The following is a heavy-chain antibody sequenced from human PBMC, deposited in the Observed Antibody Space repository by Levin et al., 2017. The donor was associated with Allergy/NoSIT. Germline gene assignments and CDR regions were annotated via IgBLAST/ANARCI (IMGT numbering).Heavy chain of an antibody. J-gene: IGHJ4*02. Sequence: GESLKISCAASGFTVSSHYMSWVRQAPGKGLEWVSVIYSGGSTYYADSVKGRFTISRDNSKNTLYLQMNSLRAEDTAVYYCARDGSWGYCSGGSCPLRDWGQRTLVTVSS. CDR3: ARDGSWGYCSGGSCPLRD. D-gene: IGHD2-15*01. CDR2: IYSGGST. V-gene: IGHV3-53*01. CDR1: GFTVSSHY.